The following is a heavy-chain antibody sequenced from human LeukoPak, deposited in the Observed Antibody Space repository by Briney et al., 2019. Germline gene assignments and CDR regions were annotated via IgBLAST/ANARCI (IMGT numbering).Heavy chain of an antibody. Sequence: GGSLRLSCAASGFPVSSNYMSWVRQAPGKGLEWVSVIYSGGSTYSEDSVRGRFTISRDNSKNTLYLQMNSLRAEDTAVYYCARVGRYCSGGSCYSRGYYFDYRGQGTLVTVSS. V-gene: IGHV3-66*02. CDR2: IYSGGST. CDR3: ARVGRYCSGGSCYSRGYYFDY. D-gene: IGHD2-15*01. J-gene: IGHJ4*02. CDR1: GFPVSSNY.